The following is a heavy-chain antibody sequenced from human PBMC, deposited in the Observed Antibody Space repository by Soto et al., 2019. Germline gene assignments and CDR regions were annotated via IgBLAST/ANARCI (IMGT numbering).Heavy chain of an antibody. CDR1: GFTFSSYS. V-gene: IGHV3-21*01. J-gene: IGHJ6*02. CDR2: ISSSSSYI. D-gene: IGHD1-1*01. CDR3: ARERTTGTTLDSSYGMDV. Sequence: EVQLVESGGGLVKPGGSLRLSCAASGFTFSSYSMNWVRQAPGKRLEWVSSISSSSSYIYYADSVKGRFTISRDNAKNSLYLQMNSLRAEDTAVYYCARERTTGTTLDSSYGMDVWGQGTTVTVSS.